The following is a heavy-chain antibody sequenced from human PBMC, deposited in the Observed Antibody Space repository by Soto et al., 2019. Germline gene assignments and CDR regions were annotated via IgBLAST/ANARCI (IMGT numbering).Heavy chain of an antibody. J-gene: IGHJ6*02. V-gene: IGHV1-69*09. Sequence: QVQLVQSGAEVKKPGASVKVSCKASGYTFTSYTISWVRQAPGQGLEWMGRIIPILGETNSAQKFQDRVTLTADKSTNTAYMELNSLRLEDTAVYYCARGLGGRMDDWGQGTTVTVSS. CDR3: ARGLGGRMDD. D-gene: IGHD3-16*01. CDR2: IIPILGET. CDR1: GYTFTSYT.